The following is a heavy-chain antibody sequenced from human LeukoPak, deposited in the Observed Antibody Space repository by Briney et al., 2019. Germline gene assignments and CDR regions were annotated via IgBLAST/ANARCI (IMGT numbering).Heavy chain of an antibody. CDR3: ARGRYGETPPYFDY. V-gene: IGHV3-21*01. Sequence: GGSLRLSCAASGFTFSSYSMNWVRQAPGKGLEWVSSISSSSSYIYYADSVKGRFTISRDNAKNSLYLQMNSLRAEDTAVYYCARGRYGETPPYFDYWGQGTLVTVSS. CDR2: ISSSSSYI. J-gene: IGHJ4*02. CDR1: GFTFSSYS. D-gene: IGHD4-17*01.